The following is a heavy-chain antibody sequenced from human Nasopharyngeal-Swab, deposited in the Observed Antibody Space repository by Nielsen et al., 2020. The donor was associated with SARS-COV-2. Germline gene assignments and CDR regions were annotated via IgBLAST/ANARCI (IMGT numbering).Heavy chain of an antibody. CDR2: ISGSGGST. J-gene: IGHJ4*02. CDR3: AKLRGYVSGSSDY. V-gene: IGHV3-23*01. D-gene: IGHD3-16*01. Sequence: GGSLRLSCAASGFTFSSYAMSWVRQAPGKGLEWVSAISGSGGSTYYADSVKGRFTISRDNSKNTLYPQMNSLRAEDTAVYYCAKLRGYVSGSSDYWGQGTLVTVSS. CDR1: GFTFSSYA.